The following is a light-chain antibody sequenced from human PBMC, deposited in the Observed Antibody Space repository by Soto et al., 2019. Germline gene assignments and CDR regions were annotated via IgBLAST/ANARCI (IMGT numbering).Light chain of an antibody. CDR1: QSVSSGY. CDR3: QQYSSSPST. J-gene: IGKJ4*01. CDR2: GAS. V-gene: IGKV3-20*01. Sequence: EIVLTQSPGTLSLSPGERATLSCRASQSVSSGYLAWYQQKPGQAPRLLLYGASSRATGIPDRFSGGGSGTDFTLTISRLEPKDFAVYYCQQYSSSPSTFGGGTKVEIK.